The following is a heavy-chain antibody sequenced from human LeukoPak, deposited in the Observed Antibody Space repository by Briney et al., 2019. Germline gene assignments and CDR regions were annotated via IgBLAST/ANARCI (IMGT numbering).Heavy chain of an antibody. CDR3: ARGHERATN. Sequence: SETLSLTCAVYGGSFSGYYWSWIRQPPGKGLEWIGEINHSGSTNYNPSLKSRVTISVDTSKNQFSLKLSSVTAADTAVYYCARGHERATNWGQGTLVTVSS. V-gene: IGHV4-34*01. CDR2: INHSGST. J-gene: IGHJ4*02. D-gene: IGHD1-26*01. CDR1: GGSFSGYY.